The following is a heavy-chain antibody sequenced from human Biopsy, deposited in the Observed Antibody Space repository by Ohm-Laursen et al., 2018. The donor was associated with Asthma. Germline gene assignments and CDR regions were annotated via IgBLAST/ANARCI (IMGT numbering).Heavy chain of an antibody. V-gene: IGHV1-3*04. J-gene: IGHJ3*01. CDR3: ARTYYDFLTGQVKDVFGV. D-gene: IGHD3-9*01. Sequence: ASMKVSCKASGYNFISFAIHWVRQAPGQRLEWMGWVNTGNSDTKYSQKFQGRVTITRDTSASTAYMELRSLRSEDTATYYCARTYYDFLTGQVKDVFGVWGQGTMVTVSS. CDR1: GYNFISFA. CDR2: VNTGNSDT.